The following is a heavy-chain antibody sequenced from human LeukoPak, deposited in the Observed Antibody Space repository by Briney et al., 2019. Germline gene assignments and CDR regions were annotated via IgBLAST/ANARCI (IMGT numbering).Heavy chain of an antibody. CDR2: ISGSGGST. CDR3: ATDLASTLFDP. CDR1: GFTFSSYA. D-gene: IGHD2-2*01. J-gene: IGHJ5*02. Sequence: GGSLRLSXAASGFTFSSYAMSWVRQAPGKGLEWVSAISGSGGSTYYADSVKGRFTISRDNSKNTLYLQMNSLRAEDTAVYYCATDLASTLFDPWGQGTLVTVSS. V-gene: IGHV3-23*01.